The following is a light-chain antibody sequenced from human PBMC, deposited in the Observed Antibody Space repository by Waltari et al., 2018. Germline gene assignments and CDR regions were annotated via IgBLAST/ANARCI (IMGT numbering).Light chain of an antibody. CDR3: AAWDESLKGWV. Sequence: QSVLTQPPSLSGTPGQRVTISCSGSNSNIGSNTVDWYQVLPGTAPKLLIQGNDQRRSGVPDRFSGSKFGASGSLAISGLQPEDESEYYCAAWDESLKGWVFGGGTRLTVV. J-gene: IGLJ3*02. CDR2: GND. V-gene: IGLV1-44*01. CDR1: NSNIGSNT.